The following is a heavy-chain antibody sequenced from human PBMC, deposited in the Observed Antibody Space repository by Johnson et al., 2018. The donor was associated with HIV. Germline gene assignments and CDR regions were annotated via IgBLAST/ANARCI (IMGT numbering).Heavy chain of an antibody. D-gene: IGHD1-26*01. J-gene: IGHJ3*02. CDR1: GFTFSAYT. Sequence: QVQLVESGGGVVQPGRSLRLFCAVSGFTFSAYTMHWVRQAPGKGLEWVAVISYDGSNKYYADSVRGRFTISRDNSKNTLYLQMNSLRAEDTALYYCAKLWDGSGSYSDAFDIWGQGTMVTVSS. CDR2: ISYDGSNK. V-gene: IGHV3-30*04. CDR3: AKLWDGSGSYSDAFDI.